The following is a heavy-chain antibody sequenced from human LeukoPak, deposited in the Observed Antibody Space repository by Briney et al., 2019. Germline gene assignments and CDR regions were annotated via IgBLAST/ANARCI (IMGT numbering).Heavy chain of an antibody. CDR1: GYTFSGYG. CDR3: ARGGGSYGDYSLWLGY. Sequence: ASVKVSCKASGYTFSGYGFSWVRQAPGQGLEWMGWISAYSGNTKYAQKYQARVTPTTDTSTSTAYMELRSLRSDDTAVYYCARGGGSYGDYSLWLGYWGQGTLVTVSS. J-gene: IGHJ4*02. CDR2: ISAYSGNT. V-gene: IGHV1-18*01. D-gene: IGHD4-17*01.